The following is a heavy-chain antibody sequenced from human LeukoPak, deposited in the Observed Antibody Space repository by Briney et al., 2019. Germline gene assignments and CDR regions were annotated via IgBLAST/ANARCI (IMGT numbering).Heavy chain of an antibody. Sequence: ASVKVSCKASGYNFNNYGISWVRQAPGQGLEWMGWINTYNGNTMYAQNFQGRVTMTVERSTTTVYMELRSLGFDDTAVYYCVRDLSSSGWYDTAGYWGQGTLVTVSS. J-gene: IGHJ4*02. CDR1: GYNFNNYG. V-gene: IGHV1-18*01. CDR3: VRDLSSSGWYDTAGY. CDR2: INTYNGNT. D-gene: IGHD6-19*01.